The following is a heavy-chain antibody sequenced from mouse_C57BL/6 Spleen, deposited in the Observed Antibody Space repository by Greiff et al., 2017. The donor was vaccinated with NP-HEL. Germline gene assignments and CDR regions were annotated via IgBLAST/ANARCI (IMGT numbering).Heavy chain of an antibody. CDR2: ISDGGSYT. Sequence: DVMLVESGGGLVKPGGSLKLSCAASGFTFSSYAMSWVRQTPEKRLEWVATISDGGSYTYYPDNVKGRSTISRDNAKNNLYLQMSHLKSEDTAMYYCASIYYDYADGFAYWGQGTLVTVSA. CDR3: ASIYYDYADGFAY. D-gene: IGHD2-4*01. CDR1: GFTFSSYA. J-gene: IGHJ3*01. V-gene: IGHV5-4*03.